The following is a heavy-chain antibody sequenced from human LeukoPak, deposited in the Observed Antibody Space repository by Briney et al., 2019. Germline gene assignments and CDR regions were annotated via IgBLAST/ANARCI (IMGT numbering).Heavy chain of an antibody. CDR3: ARRTSTDFWSGYLGYFDY. J-gene: IGHJ4*02. Sequence: PSETLSLTCTVSGGSISSSSYYWGWIRQPPGKGLEWIGSIYYSGSTYYNPSLKSRVTISVDTSKYQFSLKLSSVTAADTAVYYCARRTSTDFWSGYLGYFDYWGQGTLVTVSS. V-gene: IGHV4-39*01. D-gene: IGHD3-3*01. CDR2: IYYSGST. CDR1: GGSISSSSYY.